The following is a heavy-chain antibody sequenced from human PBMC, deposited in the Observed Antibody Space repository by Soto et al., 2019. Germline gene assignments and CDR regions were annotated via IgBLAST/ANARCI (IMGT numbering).Heavy chain of an antibody. V-gene: IGHV3-9*01. J-gene: IGHJ5*02. CDR2: ISWNSGSI. Sequence: GGSLRLSCAASGFTFDDYAMHWVRQAPGKGLEWVSGISWNSGSIGYADSVKGRFTISRDNAKNSLYLQMNSLRAEDTALYYCAKDQQQLVLGVRPGSFDPWGQGTLVTVSS. CDR1: GFTFDDYA. D-gene: IGHD6-13*01. CDR3: AKDQQQLVLGVRPGSFDP.